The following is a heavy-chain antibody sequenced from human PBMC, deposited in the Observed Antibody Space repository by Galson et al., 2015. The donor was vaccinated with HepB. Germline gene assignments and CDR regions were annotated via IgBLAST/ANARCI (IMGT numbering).Heavy chain of an antibody. D-gene: IGHD6-19*01. J-gene: IGHJ4*02. CDR3: ATRGQAMAD. CDR1: GFPFNTYW. CDR2: INEDGSDK. V-gene: IGHV3-7*01. Sequence: SLRLSCAASGFPFNTYWMTWVRQAPGKGLEWVANINEDGSDKNYVDSVKGRFIISRDNAKRALYLQMNSLRADDTAVYYCATRGQAMADWGQGTLVTASS.